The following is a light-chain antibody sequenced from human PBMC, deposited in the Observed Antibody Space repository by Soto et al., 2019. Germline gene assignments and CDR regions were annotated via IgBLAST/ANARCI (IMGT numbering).Light chain of an antibody. J-gene: IGLJ2*01. V-gene: IGLV1-44*01. CDR3: AAWDDSLNGVI. CDR1: SSNIGTNP. Sequence: QSVVTQPPSASGTPGQRVPISCSGSSSNIGTNPVNWYQQLPGTAPKLLIYSDNQRPSGVPDRFSGSKSGPSASLAISGLQSEDEADYYCAAWDDSLNGVIFGGGTKVTVL. CDR2: SDN.